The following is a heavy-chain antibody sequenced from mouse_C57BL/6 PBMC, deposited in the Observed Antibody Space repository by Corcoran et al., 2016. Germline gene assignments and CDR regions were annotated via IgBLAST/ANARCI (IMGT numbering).Heavy chain of an antibody. CDR2: INPNNGGT. V-gene: IGHV1-18*01. J-gene: IGHJ4*01. CDR3: ARWIYYGSSYAMDY. CDR1: GYTFTDYN. D-gene: IGHD1-1*01. Sequence: EVQLQQSGPELVKPGASVKIPCKASGYTFTDYNMDWVKQSHGKSLEWIGDINPNNGGTIYNQKFKGKATLTVDKSSSTAYMELRSLTSEDTAVYYCARWIYYGSSYAMDYWGQGTSVTVSS.